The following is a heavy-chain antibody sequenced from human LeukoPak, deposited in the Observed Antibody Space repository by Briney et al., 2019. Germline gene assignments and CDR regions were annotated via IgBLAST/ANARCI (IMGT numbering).Heavy chain of an antibody. CDR1: GGTFSSYA. V-gene: IGHV1-69*11. Sequence: GSSVKVSCKASGGTFSSYAISWVRQAPGQGLEWMGRIIPILGTANYAQKFQGRVTTTTDESTSTAYTELSSLRSEDTAVYYCARTYGDNSFNYWGQGTLVTVSS. CDR3: ARTYGDNSFNY. D-gene: IGHD4-23*01. CDR2: IIPILGTA. J-gene: IGHJ4*02.